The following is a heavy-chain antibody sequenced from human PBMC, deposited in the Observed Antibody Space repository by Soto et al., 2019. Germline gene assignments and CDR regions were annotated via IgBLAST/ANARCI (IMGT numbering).Heavy chain of an antibody. Sequence: SKTLSLTCAVYGGSFSGYYWSWIRQPPGKGLEWIGEINHSGSTNYNPSLKSRVTISVDTSKNQFSLKLSSVTAADTAVYYCARGLGVQYVWGSYPKGYYFDYWGQGTLVTVSS. D-gene: IGHD3-16*02. J-gene: IGHJ4*02. CDR2: INHSGST. V-gene: IGHV4-34*01. CDR3: ARGLGVQYVWGSYPKGYYFDY. CDR1: GGSFSGYY.